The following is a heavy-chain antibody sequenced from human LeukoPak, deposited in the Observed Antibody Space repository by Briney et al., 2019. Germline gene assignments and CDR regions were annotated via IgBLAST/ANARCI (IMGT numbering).Heavy chain of an antibody. D-gene: IGHD3-10*01. V-gene: IGHV1-18*01. Sequence: ASVKVSCKASGYTFTSYGISWVRQAPGQGLEWMGWISAYNGNTNYAQKLQGRVTITTDTSTSTAYMELRSLRSDDTAVYYCARDSYYYGSGSTLFDYWGQGTLVTVSS. CDR3: ARDSYYYGSGSTLFDY. CDR1: GYTFTSYG. CDR2: ISAYNGNT. J-gene: IGHJ4*02.